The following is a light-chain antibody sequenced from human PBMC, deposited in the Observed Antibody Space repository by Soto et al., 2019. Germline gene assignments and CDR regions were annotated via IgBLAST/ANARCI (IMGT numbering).Light chain of an antibody. CDR3: QQYNNWYLT. V-gene: IGKV3-15*01. CDR1: QSISSD. Sequence: EIVMTQSPASLSVSPGERASLSCRASQSISSDLAWYQQKPGQAPRLLIYRASTRATGIPARFSGSGSGTEFTLTISSLQSEDFAVYYCQQYNNWYLTFGGGTKVEIK. CDR2: RAS. J-gene: IGKJ4*01.